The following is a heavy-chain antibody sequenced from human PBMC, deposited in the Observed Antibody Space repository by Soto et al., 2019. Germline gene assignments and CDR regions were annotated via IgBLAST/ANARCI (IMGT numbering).Heavy chain of an antibody. J-gene: IGHJ6*02. CDR1: VGSISSGGYS. Sequence: PSETLSLTGAVSVGSISSGGYSWSWILQPPGKGLEWIGYIYHSGSTYYNPSLKSRVTISVDRSKNQFSLKLSSVTAADTAVYYCARGYYDILTGPGVGYYYYGMDVWGQGTTVTVSS. CDR3: ARGYYDILTGPGVGYYYYGMDV. D-gene: IGHD3-9*01. V-gene: IGHV4-30-2*01. CDR2: IYHSGST.